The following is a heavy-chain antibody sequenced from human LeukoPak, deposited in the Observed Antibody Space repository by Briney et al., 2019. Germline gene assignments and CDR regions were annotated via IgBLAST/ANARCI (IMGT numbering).Heavy chain of an antibody. D-gene: IGHD3-22*01. J-gene: IGHJ1*01. CDR3: ARAVDSSGFSSFQH. V-gene: IGHV4-38-2*01. CDR2: IYHTGST. CDR1: GHSIINSYY. Sequence: SETLSLTCAVSGHSIINSYYWGWIRQPPGKGLEWIGSIYHTGSTYYNPSLKSRVTISVDTSKNQFSLKLKSVTAADTAVYYCARAVDSSGFSSFQHWGQGTLVTVSS.